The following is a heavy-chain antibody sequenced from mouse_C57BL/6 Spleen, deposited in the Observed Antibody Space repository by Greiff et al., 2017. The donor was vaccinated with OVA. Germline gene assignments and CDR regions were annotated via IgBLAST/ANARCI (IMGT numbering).Heavy chain of an antibody. CDR3: AYYGSSYWYFDV. CDR2: IDPSDSYT. D-gene: IGHD1-1*01. CDR1: GYTFTSYW. Sequence: VQLQQPGAELVRPGTSVKLSCKASGYTFTSYWMHWVKQRPGQGLEWIGVIDPSDSYTNYNQKFKGKATLTVDTSSSTAYMQLSSLTSEDSAIYYCAYYGSSYWYFDVWGTGTTVTVSS. J-gene: IGHJ1*03. V-gene: IGHV1-59*01.